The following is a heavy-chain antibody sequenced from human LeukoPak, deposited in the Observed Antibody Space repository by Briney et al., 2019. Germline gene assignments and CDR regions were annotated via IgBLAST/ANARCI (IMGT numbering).Heavy chain of an antibody. CDR3: ARQVYYDILTGYYFGGSVDP. D-gene: IGHD3-9*01. V-gene: IGHV4-61*02. CDR1: GDSITSGRYY. J-gene: IGHJ5*02. CDR2: IYSSGNT. Sequence: SETLSLTCTVSGDSITSGRYYWSWIRQPAGKELEWIGRIYSSGNTDYHPYIVSLKSRVSLSLDTSKNQFFLDLTSVTAADTAVYYCARQVYYDILTGYYFGGSVDPWGQGTLVTVSS.